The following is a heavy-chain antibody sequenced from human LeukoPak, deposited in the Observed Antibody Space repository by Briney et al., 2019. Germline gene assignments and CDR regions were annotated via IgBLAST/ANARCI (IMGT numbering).Heavy chain of an antibody. Sequence: SGGSLRLSCAVSGFILSDYWMTWIRQAPGKGLEWVANINQDGSEKYYVDSVKGRFTISRDSAKNSLYLQMNSLRGEDTAVYYCASPRGVWGQGSLVTVSS. CDR1: GFILSDYW. J-gene: IGHJ4*02. V-gene: IGHV3-7*01. CDR3: ASPRGV. CDR2: INQDGSEK. D-gene: IGHD3-10*01.